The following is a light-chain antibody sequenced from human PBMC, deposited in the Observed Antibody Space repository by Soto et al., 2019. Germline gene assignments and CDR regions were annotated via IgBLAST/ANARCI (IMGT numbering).Light chain of an antibody. CDR1: QRVSSH. V-gene: IGKV3-15*01. CDR2: AAS. CDR3: QQYNKWPPIT. J-gene: IGKJ5*01. Sequence: EKQMTQSPVTLSVSPGDTATLSCRASQRVSSHLAWYQQKPGQAPRLLIYAASTRATGISARFSGSGSGTEFTLTISSLQSEDFAVYYCQQYNKWPPITFGQGTRLEIK.